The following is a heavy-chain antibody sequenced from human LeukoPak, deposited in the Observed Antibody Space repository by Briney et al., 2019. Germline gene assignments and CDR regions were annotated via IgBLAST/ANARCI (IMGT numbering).Heavy chain of an antibody. J-gene: IGHJ4*02. CDR2: IYSTGST. Sequence: SETLSLTCTVSGGSIGSSTYYWTWIRQPAGKGLEWIGRIYSTGSTKYSPSLQSRVTISVDTSKNQFSLKLSSVTAADTAVYYCARGWFGELWGYDYWGQGTLVTVSS. D-gene: IGHD3-10*01. CDR3: ARGWFGELWGYDY. V-gene: IGHV4-61*02. CDR1: GGSIGSSTYY.